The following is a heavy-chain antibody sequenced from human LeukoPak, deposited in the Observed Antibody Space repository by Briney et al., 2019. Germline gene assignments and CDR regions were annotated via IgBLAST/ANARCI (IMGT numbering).Heavy chain of an antibody. Sequence: SETLSLTCTVSGGSLTSYYWKWIRQPPGQGLEWIGHVYSTGTTNYNPSLNSRVTISVDTSKNQFSLKLNSVTAADTAVYYCARALYNFGVLYMDVWGKGTTVTISS. J-gene: IGHJ6*03. CDR2: VYSTGTT. V-gene: IGHV4-59*01. CDR3: ARALYNFGVLYMDV. D-gene: IGHD3-3*01. CDR1: GGSLTSYY.